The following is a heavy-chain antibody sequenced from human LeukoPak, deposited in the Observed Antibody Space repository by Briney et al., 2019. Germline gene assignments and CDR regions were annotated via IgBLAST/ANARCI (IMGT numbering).Heavy chain of an antibody. Sequence: PGGSLRLSCAASGFTFSSFSMNWVRQAPGKGLEWVSYFSTSSGTISYADSVKGRFAISRDNAKNSLYLQMNSLRAEDTAVYYCARDEGWELRPDAFDIWGQGTMVTVSS. J-gene: IGHJ3*02. V-gene: IGHV3-48*04. CDR2: FSTSSGTI. D-gene: IGHD1-26*01. CDR1: GFTFSSFS. CDR3: ARDEGWELRPDAFDI.